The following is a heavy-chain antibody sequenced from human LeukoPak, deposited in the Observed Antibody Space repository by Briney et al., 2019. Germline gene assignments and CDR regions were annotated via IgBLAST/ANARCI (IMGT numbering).Heavy chain of an antibody. Sequence: ASVKVSCKASGGTFSSYTISWVRQAPGQGLEWMGRIIPILGIANYAQKFQGRVTITADKSTSTAYMELSSLRSEDTAVYYCARDQIPNSSGWYQFDYWGQGTLVTVSS. CDR1: GGTFSSYT. CDR2: IIPILGIA. V-gene: IGHV1-69*04. J-gene: IGHJ4*02. D-gene: IGHD6-19*01. CDR3: ARDQIPNSSGWYQFDY.